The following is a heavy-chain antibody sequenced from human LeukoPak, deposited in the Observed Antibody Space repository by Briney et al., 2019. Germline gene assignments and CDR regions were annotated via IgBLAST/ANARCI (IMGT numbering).Heavy chain of an antibody. CDR3: ATAAAGNRLYYFDY. Sequence: GGSLRLSCTASGYRFSDHGIHWVRQAPGKGLEWVAISWYDGSKSYFVDSVKGRFTISRDNSKNLVYPQMNSLTAEDTAVYYCATAAAGNRLYYFDYWGQGTLVTVSS. V-gene: IGHV3-33*01. CDR1: GYRFSDHG. CDR2: SWYDGSKS. J-gene: IGHJ4*02. D-gene: IGHD6-13*01.